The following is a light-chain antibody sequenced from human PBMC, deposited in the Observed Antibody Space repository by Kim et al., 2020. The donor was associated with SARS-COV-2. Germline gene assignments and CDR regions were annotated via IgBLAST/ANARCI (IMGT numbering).Light chain of an antibody. CDR2: GTS. J-gene: IGKJ1*01. Sequence: SPGERAPLSCRASQSLSRSYLAVSHPHPGQPPSLLIYGTSNRATGIPDSFSGSVSGTDFPLTISRLEPEDFAVYYCQQYGSSPGTFGQGTKVDIK. V-gene: IGKV3-20*01. CDR3: QQYGSSPGT. CDR1: QSLSRSY.